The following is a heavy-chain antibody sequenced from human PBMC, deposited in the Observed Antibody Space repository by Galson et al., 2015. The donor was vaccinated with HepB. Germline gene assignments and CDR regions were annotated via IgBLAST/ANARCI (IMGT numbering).Heavy chain of an antibody. J-gene: IGHJ4*02. CDR1: GFTFSSYA. V-gene: IGHV3-30*04. D-gene: IGHD3-10*01. CDR2: ISYDGSNK. CDR3: ARDRFITMVRGVITLNIFDY. Sequence: SLRLSCAASGFTFSSYAMHWVRQAPGKGLEWVAVISYDGSNKYYADSVKGRFTISRDNSKNTLYLQMNSLRAEDTAVYYCARDRFITMVRGVITLNIFDYWGQGTLVTVSS.